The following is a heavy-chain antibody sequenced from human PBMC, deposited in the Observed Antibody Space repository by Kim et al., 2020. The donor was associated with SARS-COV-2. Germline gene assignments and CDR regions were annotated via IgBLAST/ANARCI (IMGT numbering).Heavy chain of an antibody. V-gene: IGHV3-21*01. CDR2: ISSSSSYI. CDR1: GFTFSNYS. Sequence: GGSLRLSCAASGFTFSNYSMNWVRQAPGKGLEWVSSISSSSSYIYYADAVKGRFTISRDNAKNSLYLKMNSLRAEDTAVYYCARRVDCSSTGCYFGYYYGMDVWGQGTTVTVSS. D-gene: IGHD2-2*01. J-gene: IGHJ6*02. CDR3: ARRVDCSSTGCYFGYYYGMDV.